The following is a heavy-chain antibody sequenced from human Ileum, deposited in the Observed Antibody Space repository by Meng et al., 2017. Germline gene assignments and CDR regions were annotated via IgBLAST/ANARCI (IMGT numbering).Heavy chain of an antibody. J-gene: IGHJ6*02. CDR2: IYHSGST. D-gene: IGHD2-2*01. V-gene: IGHV4-30-2*01. CDR3: ARAVPAAVDTDYGMDV. CDR1: VGSISSGGYS. Sequence: QLQLQESGSGPVKPSQTLSLTCAVSVGSISSGGYSRSWIRQPPGKGLEWIGYIYHSGSTYYNPSLKSRVTISVDRSKNQFSLKLSSVTAADTAVYYCARAVPAAVDTDYGMDVWGQGTTVTVSS.